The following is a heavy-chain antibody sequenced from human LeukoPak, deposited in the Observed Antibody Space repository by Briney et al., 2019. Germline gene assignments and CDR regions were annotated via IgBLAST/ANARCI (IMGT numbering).Heavy chain of an antibody. V-gene: IGHV4-39*07. D-gene: IGHD4-17*01. CDR1: GGSISSSSYY. CDR2: IYYSGST. CDR3: AREDPQTTVPEGMDV. Sequence: SETLSLTCTVSGGSISSSSYYWGWIRQPPGKGLEWIGSIYYSGSTYYNPSLKSRVTISVDTSKNQFSLKLSSVTAADTAVYYCAREDPQTTVPEGMDVWGQGTTVTVSS. J-gene: IGHJ6*02.